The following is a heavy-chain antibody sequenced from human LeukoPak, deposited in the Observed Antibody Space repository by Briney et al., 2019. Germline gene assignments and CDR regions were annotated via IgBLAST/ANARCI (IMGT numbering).Heavy chain of an antibody. CDR3: AGAHKYCSSTSCYTVYFQH. V-gene: IGHV4-34*01. CDR2: INHSGST. J-gene: IGHJ1*01. Sequence: PSETLCLTCAVYGGSFSGYYWSWVREPPGKGLEWIGEINHSGSTNYNPSLQSRVNISVDTSKNQFSLKLSSVAAADTAVYYCAGAHKYCSSTSCYTVYFQHWGQGTLVSVSS. D-gene: IGHD2-2*02. CDR1: GGSFSGYY.